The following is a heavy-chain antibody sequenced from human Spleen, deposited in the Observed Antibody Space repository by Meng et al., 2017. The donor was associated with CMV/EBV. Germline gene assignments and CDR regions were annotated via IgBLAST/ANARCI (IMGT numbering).Heavy chain of an antibody. Sequence: GESLKISCAASGFTFSSYSMNWVRQAPGKGLEWVSSISSSSSYIYYADSVKGRFTISRDNAKNSLYLQMNNLTAEDTAVYYCAREGTIDYWGQGTLVTVSS. V-gene: IGHV3-21*01. CDR2: ISSSSSYI. CDR3: AREGTIDY. J-gene: IGHJ4*02. CDR1: GFTFSSYS. D-gene: IGHD3-10*01.